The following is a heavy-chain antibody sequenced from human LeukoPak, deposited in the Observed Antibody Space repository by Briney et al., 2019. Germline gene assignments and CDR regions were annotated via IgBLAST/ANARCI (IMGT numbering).Heavy chain of an antibody. V-gene: IGHV1-3*01. CDR1: GYTFTSYA. Sequence: ASVKVSCKASGYTFTSYAMHWVRQAPGQRLEWMGWINAGNGNTKYSQKFQGRVTITRDTSASTAYMELSSLRSEDTAVYYCARGPAYYCGSGSYYNGDYYYGMDVWGQGTTVTVSS. CDR2: INAGNGNT. CDR3: ARGPAYYCGSGSYYNGDYYYGMDV. J-gene: IGHJ6*02. D-gene: IGHD3-10*01.